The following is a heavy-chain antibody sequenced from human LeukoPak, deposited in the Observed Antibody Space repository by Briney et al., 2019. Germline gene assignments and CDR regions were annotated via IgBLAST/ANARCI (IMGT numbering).Heavy chain of an antibody. CDR3: ARDRRVVPAAIALSYGMDV. D-gene: IGHD2-2*02. V-gene: IGHV3-33*08. J-gene: IGHJ6*02. CDR2: IWYDGSNK. CDR1: GGSFSGYY. Sequence: QPSETLSLTCAVYGGSFSGYYWSWIRQPPGKGLEWVAVIWYDGSNKYYADSVKGRFTISRDNSKNTLYLQMNSLRAEDTAVYYCARDRRVVPAAIALSYGMDVWGQGTTVTVSS.